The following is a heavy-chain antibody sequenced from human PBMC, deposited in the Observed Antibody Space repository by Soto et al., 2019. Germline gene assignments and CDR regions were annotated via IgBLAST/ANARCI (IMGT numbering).Heavy chain of an antibody. CDR2: IWYDGSNK. V-gene: IGHV3-33*01. J-gene: IGHJ4*02. Sequence: QVQLVESGGGVVQPGRSLRLSCAASGFTFSRYGRHWVRQAPGKGLEWVAVIWYDGSNKYYADSVKGRFTISRDNSKNTLYLQMNSLRAEDTAGYYCARVLEGPFDYWGQGTLVTVSS. D-gene: IGHD1-1*01. CDR3: ARVLEGPFDY. CDR1: GFTFSRYG.